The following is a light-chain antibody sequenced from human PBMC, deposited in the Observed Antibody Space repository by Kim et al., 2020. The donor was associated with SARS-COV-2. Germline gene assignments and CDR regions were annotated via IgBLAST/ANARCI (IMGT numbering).Light chain of an antibody. Sequence: SYELTQPPSVSVSPGQTASITCSGDKLGDKYVCWYQQRPGQSPVVVIYEDSRRPSGIPERLSGSNSGNTATLTISGTQAMDEADYYCQAWDTSTVVFGGGTQLTVL. CDR2: EDS. CDR1: KLGDKY. J-gene: IGLJ2*01. V-gene: IGLV3-1*01. CDR3: QAWDTSTVV.